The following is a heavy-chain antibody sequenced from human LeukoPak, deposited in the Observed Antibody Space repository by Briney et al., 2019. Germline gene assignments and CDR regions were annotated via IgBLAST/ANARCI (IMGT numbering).Heavy chain of an antibody. D-gene: IGHD2-15*01. J-gene: IGHJ4*02. Sequence: PSETLSLTCTVSGGSISSGDYYWSWIRQPPGKGLEWIGYIYYSGSTYYNPSLKSRVTISVDKSKNQFSLKLSSVTAADTAVYYCAREVVAPLRYFDYWGQGTLVTVSS. CDR2: IYYSGST. V-gene: IGHV4-30-4*01. CDR3: AREVVAPLRYFDY. CDR1: GGSISSGDYY.